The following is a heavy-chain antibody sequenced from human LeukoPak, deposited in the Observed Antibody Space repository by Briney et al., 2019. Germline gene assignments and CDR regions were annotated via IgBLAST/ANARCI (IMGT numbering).Heavy chain of an antibody. CDR3: ARRVGSYHFDS. J-gene: IGHJ4*02. Sequence: GGSLRLSCAASGFTFSNYGMNWVRQAPGKGLEWISYISSSSSLIYYADSVKGRFTISRDNSKNTLYLQMSSLRAEDTALYFCARRVGSYHFDSWGQGTLVTVSS. CDR1: GFTFSNYG. D-gene: IGHD1-26*01. V-gene: IGHV3-48*01. CDR2: ISSSSSLI.